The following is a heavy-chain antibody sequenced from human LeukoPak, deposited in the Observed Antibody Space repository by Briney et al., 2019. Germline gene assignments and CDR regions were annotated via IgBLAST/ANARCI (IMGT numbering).Heavy chain of an antibody. V-gene: IGHV4-39*01. J-gene: IGHJ5*02. Sequence: SETLSLTCTVSGGSISSSSYYWGWIRQPPGKGLEWIGNIYYSGSTYYNPSLKSRVTISVDTSKNQFSLKLSSVTAADTAVYYCARHTSTADSYYDFWSGYYNWFDPWGQGTLVTVSS. D-gene: IGHD3-3*01. CDR3: ARHTSTADSYYDFWSGYYNWFDP. CDR2: IYYSGST. CDR1: GGSISSSSYY.